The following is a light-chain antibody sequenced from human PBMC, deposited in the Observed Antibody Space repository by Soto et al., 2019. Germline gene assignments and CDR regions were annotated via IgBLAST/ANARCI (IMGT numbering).Light chain of an antibody. CDR1: QSVSSN. V-gene: IGKV3D-15*01. Sequence: IVLTQSPSTLSVSPGERATLSCRASQSVSSNLAWYQQKPGQPPRLLIYDASTRATGIPARFSGSQSGTEFTLTISSLLSEDFAVYSCQQYNNWPLTFGGGTKV. J-gene: IGKJ4*01. CDR3: QQYNNWPLT. CDR2: DAS.